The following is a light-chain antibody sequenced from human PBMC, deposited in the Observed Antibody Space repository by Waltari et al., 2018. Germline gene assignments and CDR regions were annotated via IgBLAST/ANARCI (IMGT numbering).Light chain of an antibody. J-gene: IGLJ3*02. V-gene: IGLV3-10*01. Sequence: SYELTQPPSVSVSPGQAARIPCPGDALPKKYTYWYQQKSGQAPVLVIYEDSKRPSGIPERFSGSSSGTTATLTLSGAQVEDEGDYYCYSTDSSDTHRVFGGGTKLTVL. CDR3: YSTDSSDTHRV. CDR2: EDS. CDR1: ALPKKY.